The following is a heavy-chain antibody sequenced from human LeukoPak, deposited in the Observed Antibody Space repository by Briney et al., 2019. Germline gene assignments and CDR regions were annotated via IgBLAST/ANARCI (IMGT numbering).Heavy chain of an antibody. J-gene: IGHJ5*02. CDR3: ASLSARYSNYVSGFDP. D-gene: IGHD4-11*01. Sequence: SETLSLTCTVSGGSLSNSSYYWGWIRQPPGKGLEWIGTIYYRGSTNYNPSLKSRVTLSMDTSKNQFSLKLSSVTAADTAVYYCASLSARYSNYVSGFDPWGQGALVTVSS. CDR2: IYYRGST. CDR1: GGSLSNSSYY. V-gene: IGHV4-39*07.